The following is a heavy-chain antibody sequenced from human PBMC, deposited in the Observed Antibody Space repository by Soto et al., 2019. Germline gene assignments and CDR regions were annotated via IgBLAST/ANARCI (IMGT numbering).Heavy chain of an antibody. CDR1: GGSISSGDYF. Sequence: SETLSLTCTVSGGSISSGDYFWSWIRQPPGKGLEWIGYIYYSGSTYYNPSLKSRVTISVDTSKSQFSLNLSSVTAADTAVYYCVREQGGISPTSLFYSNYGMDVWGQGTTVTVSS. CDR3: VREQGGISPTSLFYSNYGMDV. D-gene: IGHD1-20*01. V-gene: IGHV4-30-4*01. CDR2: IYYSGST. J-gene: IGHJ6*02.